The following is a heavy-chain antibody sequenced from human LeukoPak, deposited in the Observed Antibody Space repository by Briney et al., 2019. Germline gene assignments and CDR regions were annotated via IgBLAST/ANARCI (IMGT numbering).Heavy chain of an antibody. CDR2: IKPTGGST. J-gene: IGHJ3*02. CDR1: GYTPTSYI. V-gene: IGHV1-46*01. Sequence: ASVKDSCKASGYTPTSYIIHSVRQAPGEGLGWMGIIKPTGGSTKYAQKVQGRVTMTRDTSTSTVYMELSSLRSEDTAVYYCARGRVAAADGFDIWGQGTTVIVSS. D-gene: IGHD2-15*01. CDR3: ARGRVAAADGFDI.